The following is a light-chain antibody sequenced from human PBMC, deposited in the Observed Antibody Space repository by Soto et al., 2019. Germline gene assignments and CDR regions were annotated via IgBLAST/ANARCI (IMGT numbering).Light chain of an antibody. V-gene: IGLV2-14*01. J-gene: IGLJ1*01. CDR1: SSDVGGYNY. Sequence: QSVLTQPAPVSVSPGQSITISCTGTSSDVGGYNYVSWYQQHPGKAPKLMIYDVSNRPSGVSNRFSGSKSGNTASLTISGLQAEDEADYYCSSYTSSSTLKVFGTGTKVTVL. CDR3: SSYTSSSTLKV. CDR2: DVS.